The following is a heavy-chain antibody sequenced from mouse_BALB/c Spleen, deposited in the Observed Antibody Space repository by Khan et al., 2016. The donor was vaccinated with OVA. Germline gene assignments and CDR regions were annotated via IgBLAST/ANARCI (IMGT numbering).Heavy chain of an antibody. CDR1: GFTFSSYG. Sequence: EVELVESGGGLVQPGGSRKLSCAASGFTFSSYGMHWVRQAPEKGLEWVAYISGDSSTIYYTDTVKGRFTISRDNPKNTLSLQMTSLMSEDTAMYYCATSYYYGYYFDYGRPGTTLAVSS. V-gene: IGHV5-17*02. CDR3: ATSYYYGYYFDY. CDR2: ISGDSSTI. J-gene: IGHJ2*01. D-gene: IGHD1-1*01.